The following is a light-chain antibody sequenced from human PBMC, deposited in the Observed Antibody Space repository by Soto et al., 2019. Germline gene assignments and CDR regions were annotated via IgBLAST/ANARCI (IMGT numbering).Light chain of an antibody. CDR3: QQYGSSPPFT. Sequence: EIVLTQSPGTLSLSPGERATLSCRASQSVSSSYLAWYQQQPGQAPRLLIYGASTRATGIPDRFSSSGSGTDFSLTISRLEPEDFAVYYCQQYGSSPPFTFGPGTKVDIK. J-gene: IGKJ3*01. V-gene: IGKV3-20*01. CDR1: QSVSSSY. CDR2: GAS.